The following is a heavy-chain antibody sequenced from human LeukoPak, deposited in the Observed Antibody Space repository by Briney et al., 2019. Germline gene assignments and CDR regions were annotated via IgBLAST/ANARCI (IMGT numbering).Heavy chain of an antibody. Sequence: SETLSLTCAVYGGSFSGYYWSWIRQPPGKGLEWIGEINHSGSTNYNPPLKSRVTISVDTSKNQFSLKLSSVTAADTAVYYCARTYDFWSGYYRRGYWFDPWGQGTLVTVSS. CDR2: INHSGST. CDR1: GGSFSGYY. J-gene: IGHJ5*02. D-gene: IGHD3-3*01. CDR3: ARTYDFWSGYYRRGYWFDP. V-gene: IGHV4-34*01.